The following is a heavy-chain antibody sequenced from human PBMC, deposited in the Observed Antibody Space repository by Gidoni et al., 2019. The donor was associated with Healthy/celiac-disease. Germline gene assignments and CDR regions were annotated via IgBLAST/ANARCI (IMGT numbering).Heavy chain of an antibody. D-gene: IGHD6-19*01. J-gene: IGHJ2*01. CDR3: ANGVDSSGYPGYFDL. CDR1: GFTFADYA. CDR2: ISWNSGSI. V-gene: IGHV3-9*01. Sequence: EVQLVESGGGLVQPGRSLRLSCAASGFTFADYAMHWVRQAPGKGLEWVSGISWNSGSIGYADSVKGRFTISRDNAKNSLYLQMNSLRAEDTALYYCANGVDSSGYPGYFDLWGRGTLVTVSS.